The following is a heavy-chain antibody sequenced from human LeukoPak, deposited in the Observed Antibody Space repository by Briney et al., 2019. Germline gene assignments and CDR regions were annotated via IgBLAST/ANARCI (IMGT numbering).Heavy chain of an antibody. CDR1: GFTFTSSA. D-gene: IGHD3-9*01. CDR3: ARGHYDILTGFLKGYFDY. V-gene: IGHV1-58*02. Sequence: SVKVSCKASGFTFTSSAMQWVRQARGQRLEWIGWIVVGSGNTNYAQKFQERVTITRDMSTSTAYMELSSLRSEDTAVYYCARGHYDILTGFLKGYFDYWGQGTLVTVSS. J-gene: IGHJ4*02. CDR2: IVVGSGNT.